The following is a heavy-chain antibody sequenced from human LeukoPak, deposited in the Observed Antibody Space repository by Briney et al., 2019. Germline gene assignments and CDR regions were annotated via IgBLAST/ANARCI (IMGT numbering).Heavy chain of an antibody. CDR2: IRSKAYGGTT. J-gene: IGHJ6*02. Sequence: GGSLRLSCTASGFTFSDYAMSWFRQAPGKGLEWVGFIRSKAYGGTTEYAASVKGRFTISRDDSKSIAYLQMNSLKTEDTAVYYCTRGETTVVTPGVRGMDVWGQGTTVTASS. CDR1: GFTFSDYA. CDR3: TRGETTVVTPGVRGMDV. D-gene: IGHD4-23*01. V-gene: IGHV3-49*03.